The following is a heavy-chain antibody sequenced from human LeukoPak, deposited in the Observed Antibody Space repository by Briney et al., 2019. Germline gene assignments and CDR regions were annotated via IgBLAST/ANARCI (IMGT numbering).Heavy chain of an antibody. CDR3: ASLLQYSSSSRFFQH. Sequence: PSETLSLTCNVSGGSMRSSSYYWRWIRQPPGRGLEWIGSIYYIGITYYNAALKSRLSISVDTSKNQFSLRLSSVTAADTAVYHCASLLQYSSSSRFFQHWGLGTLVTVS. D-gene: IGHD6-6*01. CDR1: GGSMRSSSYY. CDR2: IYYIGIT. J-gene: IGHJ1*01. V-gene: IGHV4-39*01.